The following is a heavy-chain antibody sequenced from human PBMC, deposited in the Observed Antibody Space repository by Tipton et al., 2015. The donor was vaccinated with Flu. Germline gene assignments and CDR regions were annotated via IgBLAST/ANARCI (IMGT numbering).Heavy chain of an antibody. CDR2: IYYSGST. V-gene: IGHV4-59*01. Sequence: TLSLTCTVSGGSISSYYWSWIRQPPGKGLEWIGYIYYSGSTNYDPSLKSRVTISVDTSKNQFSLKLSSVTAADTAVYYCASLMRTQHPFNIWAQGTMVTASS. D-gene: IGHD2-2*01. CDR3: ASLMRTQHPFNI. J-gene: IGHJ3*02. CDR1: GGSISSYY.